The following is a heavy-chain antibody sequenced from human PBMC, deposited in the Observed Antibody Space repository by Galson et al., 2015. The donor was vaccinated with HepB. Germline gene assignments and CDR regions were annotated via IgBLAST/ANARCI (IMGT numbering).Heavy chain of an antibody. CDR3: AKEDYDFTSYDY. CDR1: GFPFSSYA. CDR2: FSGSGGST. V-gene: IGHV3-23*01. D-gene: IGHD3-3*01. Sequence: SLRLSCEASGFPFSSYAMSWVRQAPEKGLEWVSSFSGSGGSTYYADSVKGRFTISRNTSKNTLYLQMNSLRAEDTAVYFCAKEDYDFTSYDYWGQGTLVTVSS. J-gene: IGHJ4*02.